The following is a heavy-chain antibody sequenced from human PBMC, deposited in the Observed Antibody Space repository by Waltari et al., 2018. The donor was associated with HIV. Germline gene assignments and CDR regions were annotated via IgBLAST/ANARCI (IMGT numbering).Heavy chain of an antibody. CDR2: INPNSGDT. CDR3: TRVGFGSGTYYFPGGY. CDR1: GYTFTGYY. J-gene: IGHJ4*02. V-gene: IGHV1-2*02. Sequence: QVQLVQSGAEVKSPGDSVKVSCKASGYTFTGYYIHWVRQAPGQGLEWIGRINPNSGDTNYAQKFQGRVIMTRDTSINTVYMELSRLTSDDTAVYYCTRVGFGSGTYYFPGGYWGQGTLVTVSS. D-gene: IGHD3-10*01.